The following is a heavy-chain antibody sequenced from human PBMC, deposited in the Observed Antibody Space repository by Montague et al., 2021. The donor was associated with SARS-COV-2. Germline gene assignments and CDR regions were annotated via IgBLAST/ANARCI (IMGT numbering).Heavy chain of an antibody. Sequence: SETLSLTCTVSGDSISGFYWNWIRHPPGTGLEWIGKIYYSGITNYNPTLKSRVTISVDTSKNQFPLKLISVTAADTALDYCARGVVAEPDTSDYWGQGTLVTVSS. CDR3: ARGVVAEPDTSDY. J-gene: IGHJ4*02. CDR1: GDSISGFY. D-gene: IGHD2-15*01. CDR2: IYYSGIT. V-gene: IGHV4-59*12.